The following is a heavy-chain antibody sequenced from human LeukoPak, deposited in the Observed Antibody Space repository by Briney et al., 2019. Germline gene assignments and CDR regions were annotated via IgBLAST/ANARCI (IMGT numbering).Heavy chain of an antibody. D-gene: IGHD6-19*01. J-gene: IGHJ3*02. CDR2: ISAYNGNT. CDR1: GYTFTSYA. CDR3: ATARLGRSAFDI. V-gene: IGHV1-18*01. Sequence: ASVKVSCEASGYTFTSYAISWVRQAPGQGLEWMGWISAYNGNTNYAQKLQGRVTMTTDTSTSTAYMELRSLRSDDTAVYYCATARLGRSAFDIWGQGTMVTVS.